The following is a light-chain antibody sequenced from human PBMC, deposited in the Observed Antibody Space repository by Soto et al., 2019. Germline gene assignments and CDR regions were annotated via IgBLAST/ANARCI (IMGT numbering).Light chain of an antibody. CDR3: SSYTGSSTVV. J-gene: IGLJ2*01. CDR1: SSDVGGYDY. Sequence: QSALTQPRSVSGSPGQSVTLSCTGTSSDVGGYDYVSWYQQHPDKAPKLIIYDVSRRPSGVSNRFSGSKSGNTASLTISGLQAEDEGDYYCSSYTGSSTVVFGGGTKLTVL. CDR2: DVS. V-gene: IGLV2-11*01.